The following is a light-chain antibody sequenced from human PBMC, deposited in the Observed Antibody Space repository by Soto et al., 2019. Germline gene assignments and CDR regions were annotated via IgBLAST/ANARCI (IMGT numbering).Light chain of an antibody. Sequence: QSVLTQPPSASGSPGQSVTISCTGTSSDVGGYDYVSWYQQHPGKAPKLMIYEVTKRPSGVPDRFSGSKSGTTASLTVSGLHAEDEAAYYCSSYAGRNNFVFGTGTKLTGL. CDR3: SSYAGRNNFV. V-gene: IGLV2-8*01. J-gene: IGLJ1*01. CDR2: EVT. CDR1: SSDVGGYDY.